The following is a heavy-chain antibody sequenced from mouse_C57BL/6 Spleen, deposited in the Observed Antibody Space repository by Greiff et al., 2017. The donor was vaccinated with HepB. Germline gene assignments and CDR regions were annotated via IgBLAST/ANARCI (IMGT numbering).Heavy chain of an antibody. CDR1: GYTFTSYW. J-gene: IGHJ1*03. V-gene: IGHV1-50*01. CDR2: IDPSDSYT. CDR3: ARWGYFDV. Sequence: QVQLQQPGAELVKPGASVKLSCKASGYTFTSYWMQWVKQRPGQGLEWIGEIDPSDSYTNYNQKFKGKATVTVDTSSSTAYMQLSSLTSEDSAVYYCARWGYFDVWGTGTTVTVSS.